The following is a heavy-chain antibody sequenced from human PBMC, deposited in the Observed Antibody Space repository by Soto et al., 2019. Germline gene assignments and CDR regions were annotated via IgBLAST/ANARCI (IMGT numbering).Heavy chain of an antibody. D-gene: IGHD6-6*01. CDR1: GGSFSTDY. Sequence: QVQLQQWGAGLLKPSETLSLTCAVYGGSFSTDYWSWIRQPPGKGLEGIGAINPSGGTNYNPSLKSRVTISVATSKNQFSLKLSSVTAAATAVYYCARVLAARASRDFDYWGQGTLVTVSS. V-gene: IGHV4-34*01. CDR2: INPSGGT. CDR3: ARVLAARASRDFDY. J-gene: IGHJ4*02.